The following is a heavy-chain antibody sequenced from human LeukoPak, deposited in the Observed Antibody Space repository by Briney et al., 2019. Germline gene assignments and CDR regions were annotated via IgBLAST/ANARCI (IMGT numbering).Heavy chain of an antibody. CDR1: GGSISSGGYY. CDR2: IYYSGST. Sequence: SQTLSLTCTVSGGSISSGGYYWSWIRQHPGKGLEWIGYIYYSGSTYYNPSLKSRVTISVDTSKNQFSLKLSSVTAADTAVYYCARDSTGMGYYHYGMDVWGQGTTVTVSS. J-gene: IGHJ6*02. D-gene: IGHD2-2*01. V-gene: IGHV4-31*03. CDR3: ARDSTGMGYYHYGMDV.